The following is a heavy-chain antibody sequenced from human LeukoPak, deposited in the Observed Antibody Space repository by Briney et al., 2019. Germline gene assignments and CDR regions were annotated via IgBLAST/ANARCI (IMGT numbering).Heavy chain of an antibody. CDR1: GFTFSSYG. V-gene: IGHV3-30*02. D-gene: IGHD1-26*01. J-gene: IGHJ3*02. CDR2: IRYDGSNK. Sequence: GGSLRLSCAASGFTFSSYGMHWVRQAPGKGLEWVAFIRYDGSNKYYADSVKGRFTISRDNSKNTLYLQMNSLRAEDTAVYYCAKDRIVGATSHRTTFDAFDIWGQGTMVTVSS. CDR3: AKDRIVGATSHRTTFDAFDI.